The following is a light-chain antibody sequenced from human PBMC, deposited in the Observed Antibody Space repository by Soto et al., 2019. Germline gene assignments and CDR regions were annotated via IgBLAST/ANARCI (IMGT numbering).Light chain of an antibody. J-gene: IGKJ5*01. Sequence: EIVLTQSPGTLSLSPGERATLSCRASQSVSRSYLAWYQQKPGQAPRLLIYGASTRATGIPARFSGSGSETDFTLTISSLRSEDSAVYHCQQYNNWPITFGQGTRLEIK. CDR2: GAS. CDR1: QSVSRSY. CDR3: QQYNNWPIT. V-gene: IGKV3-15*01.